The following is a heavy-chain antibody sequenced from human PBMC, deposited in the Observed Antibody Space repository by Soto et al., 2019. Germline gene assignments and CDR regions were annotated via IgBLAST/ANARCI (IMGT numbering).Heavy chain of an antibody. CDR2: INSDGSST. CDR1: GFTFSSYW. V-gene: IGHV3-74*01. CDR3: ARHLAGNRHY. D-gene: IGHD3-3*02. Sequence: EVQLVESGGGLVQPGGSLRLSCAASGFTFSSYWMHWVRQAPGKGLVWVSRINSDGSSTYYADSVKGRFTIARDNAKNTPYLQMNRLSAEDTGAYYCARHLAGNRHYWGQGTLVTVSS. J-gene: IGHJ4*02.